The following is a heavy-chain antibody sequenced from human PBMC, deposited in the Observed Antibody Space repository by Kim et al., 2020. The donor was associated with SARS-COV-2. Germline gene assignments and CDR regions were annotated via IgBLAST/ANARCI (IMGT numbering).Heavy chain of an antibody. Sequence: GGSLRLSCTTSGFTFTGYAMSWVRQAPVKVLECVSCFVCIVVTTYYVDSVNVRFTISRVNSKNTLYFLMNILRADVTAVFFFIKGLWGLICVHWGQGTL. CDR2: FVCIVVTT. CDR1: GFTFTGYA. CDR3: IKGLWGLICVH. V-gene: IGHV3-23*01. J-gene: IGHJ1*01. D-gene: IGHD2-21*01.